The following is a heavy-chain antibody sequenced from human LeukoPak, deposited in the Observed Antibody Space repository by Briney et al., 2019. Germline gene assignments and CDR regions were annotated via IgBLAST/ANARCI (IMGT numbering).Heavy chain of an antibody. Sequence: GGSLRLSCAASGFTFSSYWMSWVRQAPGKGLERVANIKQDGSEKYYVDSVKGRFTISRDNAKNSLYLQMNSLRAEDTAVYYCARGIAVAGTRHFDYWGQGTLVTVSS. D-gene: IGHD6-19*01. CDR3: ARGIAVAGTRHFDY. J-gene: IGHJ4*02. V-gene: IGHV3-7*01. CDR1: GFTFSSYW. CDR2: IKQDGSEK.